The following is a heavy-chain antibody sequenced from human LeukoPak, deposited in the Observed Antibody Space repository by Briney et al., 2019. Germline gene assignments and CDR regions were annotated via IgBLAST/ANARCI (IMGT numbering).Heavy chain of an antibody. CDR1: GYTFTSYG. V-gene: IGHV1-18*01. D-gene: IGHD3-22*01. Sequence: ASVKVSCKASGYTFTSYGISWVRQAPGQGLEWMGWISAYNGNTNYAQKLQGRVTMTTDTSTSTAYMELRSLRSDDTAVYYCARGDSSGYYPPPPTYYFDYWGQGTLVTVSS. J-gene: IGHJ4*02. CDR3: ARGDSSGYYPPPPTYYFDY. CDR2: ISAYNGNT.